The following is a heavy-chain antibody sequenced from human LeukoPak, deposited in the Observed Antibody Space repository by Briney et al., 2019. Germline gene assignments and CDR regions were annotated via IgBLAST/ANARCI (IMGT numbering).Heavy chain of an antibody. J-gene: IGHJ4*02. CDR3: AKDYPTIAQDAFFDY. V-gene: IGHV3-30*18. CDR2: ISYDGSNK. D-gene: IGHD2-21*01. Sequence: GGSLRLSCAASGFTFSRYGMHWVRQAPGKGLEWVAVISYDGSNKYYADSVKGRFTISRDNSKNTLYLEMNSLRAEDTAVYYCAKDYPTIAQDAFFDYWGQGTLVTVSS. CDR1: GFTFSRYG.